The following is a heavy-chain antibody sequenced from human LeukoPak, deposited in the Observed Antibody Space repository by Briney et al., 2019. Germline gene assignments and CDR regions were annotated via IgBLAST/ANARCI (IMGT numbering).Heavy chain of an antibody. CDR3: ARDLTMSYYMDV. CDR2: ISSSGSTI. CDR1: GFTFSDYY. Sequence: GGSLRLSCAASGFTFSDYYMSWVRQAPGKGLEWVSYISSSGSTIYYADSVKGRFTISRDNAKNSLYLQMNSLRAEDTAVYYCARDLTMSYYMDVWGKGTTVTISS. D-gene: IGHD4/OR15-4a*01. V-gene: IGHV3-11*04. J-gene: IGHJ6*03.